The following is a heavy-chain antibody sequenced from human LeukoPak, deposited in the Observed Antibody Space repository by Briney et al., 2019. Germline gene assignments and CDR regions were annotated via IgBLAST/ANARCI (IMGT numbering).Heavy chain of an antibody. CDR3: ARQGGAVDY. CDR2: IYYSGST. J-gene: IGHJ4*02. D-gene: IGHD3-16*01. V-gene: IGHV4-39*07. Sequence: SETLSLTCTVSGGSISSSSYYWGWIRQPPGKGLEWIGSIYYSGSTYYNPSLKSRVTISVDTSKNQFSLKLSSVTAADTAVYYCARQGGAVDYWGQGTLVTVSS. CDR1: GGSISSSSYY.